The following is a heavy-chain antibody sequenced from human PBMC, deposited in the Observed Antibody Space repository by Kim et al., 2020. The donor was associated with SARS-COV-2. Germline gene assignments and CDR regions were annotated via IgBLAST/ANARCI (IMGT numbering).Heavy chain of an antibody. J-gene: IGHJ4*02. D-gene: IGHD6-19*01. CDR2: INPSGGST. Sequence: ASVKVSCKASGYTFASYYMHWVRQAPGQGLEWMGIINPSGGSTSYAQKFQGRVTMTRDTSTSTVYMELSSLRSEDTAVYYCARTGYSSGWYEGPFDYWGQGTLVTVSS. CDR1: GYTFASYY. V-gene: IGHV1-46*01. CDR3: ARTGYSSGWYEGPFDY.